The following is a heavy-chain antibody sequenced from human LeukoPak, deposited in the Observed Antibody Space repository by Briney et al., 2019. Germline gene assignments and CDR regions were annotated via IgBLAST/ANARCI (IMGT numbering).Heavy chain of an antibody. J-gene: IGHJ4*02. D-gene: IGHD5-24*01. V-gene: IGHV3-21*01. CDR2: ISSSSSYI. CDR1: EFTFSSYS. CDR3: ARDQLPTTTY. Sequence: GGSLRLSCAASEFTFSSYSMNWVRQAPGKGLEWVSSISSSSSYIYYADSVKGRFTISRDNAKNSLYLQMNSLRAEDTAVYYCARDQLPTTTYWGQGTLVTVSS.